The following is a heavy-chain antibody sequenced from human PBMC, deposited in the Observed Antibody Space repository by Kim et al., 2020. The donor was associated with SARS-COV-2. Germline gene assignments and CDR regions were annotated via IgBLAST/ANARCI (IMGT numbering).Heavy chain of an antibody. Sequence: GGSLRLSCAASGFTFSDYYMSWIRQAPGKGLEWVSYISSSSYTNYADSVKGRFTISRDNAKNSLYLQMNSLRAEDTAVYYCARNDYSNPSLSDYWGQGTLVTVSS. J-gene: IGHJ4*02. CDR2: ISSSSYT. CDR3: ARNDYSNPSLSDY. D-gene: IGHD4-4*01. V-gene: IGHV3-11*06. CDR1: GFTFSDYY.